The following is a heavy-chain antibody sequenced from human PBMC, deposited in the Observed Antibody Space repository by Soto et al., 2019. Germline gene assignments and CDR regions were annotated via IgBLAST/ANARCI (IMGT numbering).Heavy chain of an antibody. V-gene: IGHV4-59*01. CDR3: ARGAYDDSSGYYHTNFDY. D-gene: IGHD3-22*01. Sequence: SETLSLTCTVSGGSISSYYWSWIRQPPGKGLEWIGYIYYSGSTNYNPSLKSRVTISVDTSKNQFSLKLSSVTAADTAVYYCARGAYDDSSGYYHTNFDYWGQGTLVTVSS. CDR2: IYYSGST. J-gene: IGHJ4*02. CDR1: GGSISSYY.